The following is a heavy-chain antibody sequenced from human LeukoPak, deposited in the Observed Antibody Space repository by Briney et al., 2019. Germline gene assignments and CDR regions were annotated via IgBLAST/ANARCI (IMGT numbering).Heavy chain of an antibody. CDR2: TRNKANSYIT. CDR3: ASIRGTFGY. Sequence: GGSLRLSCAASGFTFSDHFLDWVRQAPGKGVEWVGRTRNKANSYITEYAASVKGRFTISRDDSKNSLYLQMSGLKTDDTAMYYCASIRGTFGYWGQGTLVTVSS. J-gene: IGHJ4*02. V-gene: IGHV3-72*01. CDR1: GFTFSDHF. D-gene: IGHD1-26*01.